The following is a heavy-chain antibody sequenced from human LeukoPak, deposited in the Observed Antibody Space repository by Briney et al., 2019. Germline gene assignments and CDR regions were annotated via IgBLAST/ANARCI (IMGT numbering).Heavy chain of an antibody. CDR3: ARSNWNYPFDY. V-gene: IGHV4-4*09. J-gene: IGHJ4*02. CDR1: GGSIGSYY. D-gene: IGHD1-7*01. Sequence: PSETLSLTRTVSGGSIGSYYWSWIRQPPGKGLEWIGYIYTSGSTNYNPSLKSRVTISVDTSKNQFSLKLSSVTAADTAVYYCARSNWNYPFDYWGQGTLVTVSS. CDR2: IYTSGST.